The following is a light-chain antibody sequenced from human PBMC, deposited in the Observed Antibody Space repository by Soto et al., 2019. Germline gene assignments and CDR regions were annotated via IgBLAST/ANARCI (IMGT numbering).Light chain of an antibody. CDR3: QQYGNSPQT. J-gene: IGKJ1*01. CDR1: QSVSSY. V-gene: IGKV3-20*01. Sequence: EIVLTQSPATLSLSPGERATLSCRASQSVSSYLAWYQQKPGQAPRLLIYGASSRATGIPNRFSGSGSGTDFTLTISRLEPEDFAVYYCQQYGNSPQTFGQGTKVDTK. CDR2: GAS.